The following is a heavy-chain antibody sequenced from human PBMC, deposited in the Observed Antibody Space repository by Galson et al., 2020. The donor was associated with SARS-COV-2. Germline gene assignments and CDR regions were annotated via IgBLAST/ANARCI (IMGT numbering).Heavy chain of an antibody. J-gene: IGHJ3*02. Sequence: GESLKISCAASGFTFSDHYMSWIRQAPGKGLEWVSYISTYSSYKKSADSVKGRFTISRDNAKNSLYLQMNSLRAEDTALYYCARESERRFYESSTYSPDSFDIWGQGTTVTVSS. V-gene: IGHV3-11*06. CDR3: ARESERRFYESSTYSPDSFDI. D-gene: IGHD3-22*01. CDR2: ISTYSSYK. CDR1: GFTFSDHY.